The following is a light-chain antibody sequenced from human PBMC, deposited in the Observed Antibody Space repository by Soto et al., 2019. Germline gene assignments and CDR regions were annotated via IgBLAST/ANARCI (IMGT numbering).Light chain of an antibody. CDR1: QSVVTSY. V-gene: IGKV3-20*01. CDR3: QQYNNWWT. CDR2: GAL. J-gene: IGKJ1*01. Sequence: EVVLTQSPGTLSLSPGEGATLSCRASQSVVTSYLAWYQQKYGQSPRLLIYGALYRAPGIPDRFSGSGSGTDFTLSISRLEPEDFAVYYCQQYNNWWTFGQGTKVEIK.